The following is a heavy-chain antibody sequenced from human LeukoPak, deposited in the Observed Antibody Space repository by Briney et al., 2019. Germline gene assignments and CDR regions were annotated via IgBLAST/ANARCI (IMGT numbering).Heavy chain of an antibody. CDR2: LYTSGST. CDR3: ARGIGIAARRIAVGRPRAAFDI. CDR1: GVSISSYY. V-gene: IGHV4-4*07. D-gene: IGHD6-6*01. J-gene: IGHJ3*02. Sequence: SETLSLTCTVSGVSISSYYWSWIRQPAGKGLEWIGRLYTSGSTKYNPSLKSRVTVSVDTTKNQLSLKLRSVTAADTAVYYCARGIGIAARRIAVGRPRAAFDIWGQGTMVTVSS.